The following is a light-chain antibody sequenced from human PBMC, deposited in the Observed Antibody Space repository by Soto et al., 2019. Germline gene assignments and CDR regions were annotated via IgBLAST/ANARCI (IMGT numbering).Light chain of an antibody. V-gene: IGKV1-5*01. J-gene: IGKJ1*01. CDR3: QQYNSYWT. Sequence: DIQMTQSPSTLSASVGDRVTITCRASQSISSWLAWYQQKPGKAPKLLIYDASSLERGVPSRFSGSGSGTEFTLTISRLQPDDFATYYCQQYNSYWTFGQGTKVDIK. CDR1: QSISSW. CDR2: DAS.